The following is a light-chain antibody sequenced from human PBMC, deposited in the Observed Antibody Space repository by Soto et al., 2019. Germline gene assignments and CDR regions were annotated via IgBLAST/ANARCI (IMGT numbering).Light chain of an antibody. CDR1: QSISTY. J-gene: IGKJ4*01. CDR3: QQRRNWPPLT. CDR2: DAS. Sequence: EVVLTQSPATLSLSPGERATLSCTASQSISTYLTWYQHKPGQAPWLLIYDASRRAPGIPARFSGSGAGTDFTLAISSLEPEDFAVYYCQQRRNWPPLTFGGGTKVESK. V-gene: IGKV3-11*01.